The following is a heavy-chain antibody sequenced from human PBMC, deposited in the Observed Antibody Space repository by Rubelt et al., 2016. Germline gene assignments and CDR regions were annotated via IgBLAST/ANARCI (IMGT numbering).Heavy chain of an antibody. CDR3: ARDQQWLPDY. Sequence: SCSASGFTFSSYAMHWVRQAPGKGLEYVSAISSNGGSTYYADSVKGRFTISRDNAKNSLYLQMNSLRAEDTAVYYCARDQQWLPDYWGQGTLVTVSS. J-gene: IGHJ4*02. D-gene: IGHD6-19*01. CDR2: ISSNGGST. CDR1: GFTFSSYA. V-gene: IGHV3-64*04.